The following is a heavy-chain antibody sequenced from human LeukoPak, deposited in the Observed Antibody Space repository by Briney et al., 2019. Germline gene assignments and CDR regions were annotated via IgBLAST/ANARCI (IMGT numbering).Heavy chain of an antibody. V-gene: IGHV3-15*01. Sequence: PGGSLRLSCAASGFTFSNAWMSWVRQAPGKGLEWVGRIKSKTDGATTDYAAPVKGRFTISRDDSKNTLYLQMNSLRAEDTAVYYCAKDVGWYSGSSPDAFDIWGQGTMVTVSS. CDR3: AKDVGWYSGSSPDAFDI. CDR1: GFTFSNAW. CDR2: IKSKTDGATT. J-gene: IGHJ3*02. D-gene: IGHD1-26*01.